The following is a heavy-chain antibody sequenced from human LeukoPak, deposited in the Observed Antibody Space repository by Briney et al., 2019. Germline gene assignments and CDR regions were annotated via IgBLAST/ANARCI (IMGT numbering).Heavy chain of an antibody. Sequence: ASVKVSRKVSGYTLTVLSMHWVREAPGKGPEWMGGFDHEEDKTIYAQKFQGRVTMTEDTSTHTPYMELRRLRSEDTPVYHFATHYDISTGYYSGFYGMAVWGQEPTVTVPT. CDR1: GYTLTVLS. D-gene: IGHD3-9*01. CDR2: FDHEEDKT. J-gene: IGHJ6*01. CDR3: ATHYDISTGYYSGFYGMAV. V-gene: IGHV1-24*01.